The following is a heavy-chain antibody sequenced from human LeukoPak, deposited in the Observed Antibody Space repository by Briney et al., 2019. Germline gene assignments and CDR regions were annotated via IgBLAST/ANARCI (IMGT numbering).Heavy chain of an antibody. D-gene: IGHD3-22*01. J-gene: IGHJ4*02. Sequence: GGSLRLSCAASGFTFSSYWMHWVRQVPGKGLVWVSCIHSDGSNTRYADSVKGRFTISRDNAKNTLYLQMNSLRAEDTAVYYCARDLELVYYDSSGYDYWGQGTLVIVSS. CDR2: IHSDGSNT. V-gene: IGHV3-74*01. CDR3: ARDLELVYYDSSGYDY. CDR1: GFTFSSYW.